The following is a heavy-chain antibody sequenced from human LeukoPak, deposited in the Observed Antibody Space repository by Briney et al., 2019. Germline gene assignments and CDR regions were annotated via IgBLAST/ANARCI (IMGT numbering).Heavy chain of an antibody. Sequence: KPSETLSLTCAVYGGSFSDYFWSWIRQPPGKGLEWIGEISHSGSTTYSPSLRSRVTISGDTSKKQFSVKLSSVTAADTAVYYCVTYYYGSSAPKRTYWGQGILVTVSS. CDR1: GGSFSDYF. D-gene: IGHD3-22*01. CDR3: VTYYYGSSAPKRTY. V-gene: IGHV4-34*01. CDR2: ISHSGST. J-gene: IGHJ4*02.